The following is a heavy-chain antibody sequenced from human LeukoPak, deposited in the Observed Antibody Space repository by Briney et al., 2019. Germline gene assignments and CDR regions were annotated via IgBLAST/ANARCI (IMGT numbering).Heavy chain of an antibody. J-gene: IGHJ4*02. Sequence: SETLSLTCAVYGGSFSGYYWNWIRQPPGKGLEWIGEINHSGSTNYNPSLKSRVPISVDTSKNQFSLKLSSVTAADTAVYYCARGDIAGYRYWGQGTLVTVSS. CDR1: GGSFSGYY. V-gene: IGHV4-34*01. D-gene: IGHD6-13*01. CDR3: ARGDIAGYRY. CDR2: INHSGST.